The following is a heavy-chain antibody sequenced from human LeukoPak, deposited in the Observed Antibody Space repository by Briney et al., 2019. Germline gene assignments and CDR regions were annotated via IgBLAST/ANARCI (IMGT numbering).Heavy chain of an antibody. CDR1: GFTFSSYW. V-gene: IGHV3-7*01. CDR3: ARLVYTKDAFDI. J-gene: IGHJ3*02. CDR2: IKQDGSET. Sequence: GGSLRLSCAASGFTFSSYWMTWVRQAPGRGLEWVANIKQDGSETYYVDSLKGRFTVSRDNAKNSLYLQMNSLRAEDTAVYYCARLVYTKDAFDIWGQGIMVTVSS. D-gene: IGHD2-8*01.